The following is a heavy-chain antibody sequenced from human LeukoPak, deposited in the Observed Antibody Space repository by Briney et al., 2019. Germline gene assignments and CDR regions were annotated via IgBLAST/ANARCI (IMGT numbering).Heavy chain of an antibody. Sequence: ASVKVSCKASGYTFTSYYMHWVRQAPGQGLEWMGIINPSGGSTSYAQKFQGRVTMTRDMSTSTVYMELSSLRSEDTAIYYCAREGKGVPGAIAAVKGFDYWGQGTLVTVSS. V-gene: IGHV1-46*01. D-gene: IGHD6-13*01. CDR2: INPSGGST. CDR3: AREGKGVPGAIAAVKGFDY. J-gene: IGHJ4*02. CDR1: GYTFTSYY.